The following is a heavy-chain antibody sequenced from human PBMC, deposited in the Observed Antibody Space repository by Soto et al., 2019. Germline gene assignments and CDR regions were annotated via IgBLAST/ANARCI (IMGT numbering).Heavy chain of an antibody. CDR1: GGSISSGGYY. J-gene: IGHJ5*02. D-gene: IGHD1-20*01. CDR2: IYYSGST. CDR3: AREHNWTDGGENWFDP. Sequence: QVQLQESGPGLVKPSQTLSLTCTVSGGSISSGGYYWSWIRQHPGKGLEWIGYIYYSGSTYYNPSLKSRVTISGDTAKNQFSLKLSSVTAADTAVYYCAREHNWTDGGENWFDPWGQGTLVTVSS. V-gene: IGHV4-31*03.